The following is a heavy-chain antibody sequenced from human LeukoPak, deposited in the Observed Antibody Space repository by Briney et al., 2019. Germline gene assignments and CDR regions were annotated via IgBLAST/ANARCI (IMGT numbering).Heavy chain of an antibody. J-gene: IGHJ6*03. D-gene: IGHD6-13*01. CDR1: GYTFTSYG. V-gene: IGHV1-18*01. CDR3: ARDLGIAAAGPYYYYYMDV. Sequence: ASVKVSCKASGYTFTSYGISWVRQAPGQGPEWMGWISAYNGNTNYAQKLQGRVTMTTDTSTSTAYMELRSLRSDDTAVYYCARDLGIAAAGPYYYYYMDVWGKGTTVTVSS. CDR2: ISAYNGNT.